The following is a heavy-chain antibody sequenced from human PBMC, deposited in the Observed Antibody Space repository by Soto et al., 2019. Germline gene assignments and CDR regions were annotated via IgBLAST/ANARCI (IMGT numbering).Heavy chain of an antibody. CDR1: GGTFSSYA. D-gene: IGHD4-4*01. CDR2: IIPIFGTA. CDR3: AGYSSFHFDY. V-gene: IGHV1-69*13. J-gene: IGHJ4*02. Sequence: VASVKVSCKASGGTFSSYAISWVRQAPGQGLEWMGGIIPIFGTANYAQKFQGRVTITADESTSTAYMELSSLRSEDTAVYYCAGYSSFHFDYWGQGTLVTVSS.